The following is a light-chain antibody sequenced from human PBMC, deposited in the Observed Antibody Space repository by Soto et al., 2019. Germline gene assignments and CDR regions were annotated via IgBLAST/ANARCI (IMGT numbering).Light chain of an antibody. CDR1: QSVSSNS. CDR2: GAS. V-gene: IGKV3-20*01. Sequence: EIVLTQSPGTLSLSPGERATLSCRASQSVSSNSLVWYQQKPGQAPRLLISGASSRATCIPDRFSGSGSGTGFTLNISRLEPEDFAVYYCQQYGSKPLTFGVGTKVEIK. CDR3: QQYGSKPLT. J-gene: IGKJ4*01.